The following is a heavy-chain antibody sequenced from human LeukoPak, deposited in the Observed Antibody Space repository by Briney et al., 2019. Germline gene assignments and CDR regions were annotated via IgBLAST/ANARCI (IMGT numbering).Heavy chain of an antibody. CDR1: GFTFSSYA. CDR2: ISYDGSNK. CDR3: TESYCSGGSCLDYFDY. V-gene: IGHV3-30*04. Sequence: HPGRSLRLSCAASGFTFSSYAMHWVRQAPGKGLEWVAVISYDGSNKYYADSVKGRFTISRDNSKNTLYLQMNSLRAEDTAVYYCTESYCSGGSCLDYFDYWGQGTLVTVSS. J-gene: IGHJ4*02. D-gene: IGHD2-15*01.